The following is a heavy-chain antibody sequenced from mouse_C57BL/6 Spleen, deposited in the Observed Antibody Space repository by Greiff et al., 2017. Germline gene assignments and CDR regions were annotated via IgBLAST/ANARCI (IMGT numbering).Heavy chain of an antibody. D-gene: IGHD1-1*01. CDR3: AREGTTVVVDY. J-gene: IGHJ2*01. V-gene: IGHV14-4*01. CDR1: GFNIKDAY. CDR2: IDPGDGDT. Sequence: EVQLQQSGAELVRPGASVKLSCTASGFNIKDAYMHWVKQRPEQGLEWIGWIDPGDGDTNYNGKFKGKATLTADKSSSTAYMQLSSLTSEDSAVYFCAREGTTVVVDYWGQGTTLTVSS.